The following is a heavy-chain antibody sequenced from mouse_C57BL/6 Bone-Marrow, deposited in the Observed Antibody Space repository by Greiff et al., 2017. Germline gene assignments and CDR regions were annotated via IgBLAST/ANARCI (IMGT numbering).Heavy chain of an antibody. Sequence: VKLQQSGPELVKPGASVKISCKASGYAFSSSWMNWVKQRPGKGLEWIGRIYPGDGDTNYNGKFKGKATLTADKSSSTAYMQLSSLTSEDSAVYFCAREGTRYWYFDVWGTGTTVTVSS. CDR3: AREGTRYWYFDV. V-gene: IGHV1-82*01. CDR2: IYPGDGDT. J-gene: IGHJ1*03. CDR1: GYAFSSSW. D-gene: IGHD3-3*01.